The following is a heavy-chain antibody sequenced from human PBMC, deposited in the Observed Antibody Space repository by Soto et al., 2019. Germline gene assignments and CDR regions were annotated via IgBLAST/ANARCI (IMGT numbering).Heavy chain of an antibody. Sequence: GGSLRLSCAASGFTFSSYAMSWVRQAPGKGLEWVSAISGSGGSTYYAHPVKGRFTIFRDNPKKTLYLQMNSLRAGDTAVYYCAREDYVILTGLRGLAYWGQGTLVTVSS. D-gene: IGHD3-9*01. CDR1: GFTFSSYA. J-gene: IGHJ4*02. CDR2: ISGSGGST. V-gene: IGHV3-23*01. CDR3: AREDYVILTGLRGLAY.